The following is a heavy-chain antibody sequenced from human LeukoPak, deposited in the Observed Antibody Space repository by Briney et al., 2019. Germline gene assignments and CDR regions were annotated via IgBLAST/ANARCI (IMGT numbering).Heavy chain of an antibody. J-gene: IGHJ6*02. V-gene: IGHV3-74*01. CDR1: GFAFSDYV. Sequence: GGSLRLSCAASGFAFSDYVMHWVRQAPAKGLVWVSRINSDGSSTSYADSVKGRFTISRDNAKNTLYLQMNSLRAEDTAVYYCARGIAAAGYYYYGMDVWGQGTTVTVSS. CDR2: INSDGSST. D-gene: IGHD6-13*01. CDR3: ARGIAAAGYYYYGMDV.